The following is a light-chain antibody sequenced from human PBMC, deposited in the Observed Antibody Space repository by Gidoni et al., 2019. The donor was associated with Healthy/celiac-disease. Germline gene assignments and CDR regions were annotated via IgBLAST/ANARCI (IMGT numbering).Light chain of an antibody. J-gene: IGKJ1*01. Sequence: IVLTQSPATLPLSPGDRATLSCRARQSVSSSYLAWYQQKPGQAPRLLIYGASSRATGIPARFSGSGSGTDFTLTISSLEPEDFAVYYCQQYGSSPVTFGQGTKVEIK. V-gene: IGKV3-20*01. CDR1: QSVSSSY. CDR3: QQYGSSPVT. CDR2: GAS.